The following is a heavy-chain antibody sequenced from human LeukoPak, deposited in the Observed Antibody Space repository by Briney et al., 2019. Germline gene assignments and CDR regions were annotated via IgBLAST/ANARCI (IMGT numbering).Heavy chain of an antibody. CDR1: GFTFSSYA. CDR2: ISGSGGST. D-gene: IGHD3-16*01. V-gene: IGHV3-23*01. J-gene: IGHJ4*02. CDR3: AVDDYVWGSVNY. Sequence: LTGGSLRLSCAASGFTFSSYAMSWVRQAPGKGLEWVSAISGSGGSTYYADSVKGRFTISRDNSKNTLYLQMNSLRAEDTAVYYCAVDDYVWGSVNYWGQGTLVTVSS.